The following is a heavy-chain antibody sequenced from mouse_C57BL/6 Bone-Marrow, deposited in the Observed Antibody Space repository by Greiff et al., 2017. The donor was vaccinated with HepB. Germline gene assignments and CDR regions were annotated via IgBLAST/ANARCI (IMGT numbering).Heavy chain of an antibody. V-gene: IGHV3-6*01. CDR3: ARDDGYYDYAMDY. D-gene: IGHD2-3*01. CDR1: GYSITSGYY. Sequence: ESGPGLVKPSQSLSLTCSVTGYSITSGYYWNWIRQFPENKLEWMGYISYDGSNNYNPSLKNRISITRDTSKNQFFLKLNSVTTEDTATYYCARDDGYYDYAMDYWGQGTSVTVSS. CDR2: ISYDGSN. J-gene: IGHJ4*01.